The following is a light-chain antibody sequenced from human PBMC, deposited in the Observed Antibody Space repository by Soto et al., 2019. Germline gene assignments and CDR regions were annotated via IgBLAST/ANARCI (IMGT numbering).Light chain of an antibody. V-gene: IGKV1-5*01. CDR1: QSISSW. J-gene: IGKJ1*01. CDR3: QQDRT. Sequence: DIQMTQSPSTLSASVGDRVTITCRASQSISSWLAWYQQKPGKAPKLLIIDASNVQSGVPSRFSGSGSGTEFTLTISILQPDDFATYYCQQDRTFGQGTKVEIK. CDR2: DAS.